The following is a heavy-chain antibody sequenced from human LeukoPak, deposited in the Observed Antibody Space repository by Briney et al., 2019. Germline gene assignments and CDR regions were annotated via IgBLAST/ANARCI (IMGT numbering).Heavy chain of an antibody. J-gene: IGHJ4*02. V-gene: IGHV3-23*01. D-gene: IGHD2-15*01. CDR1: GFTLRIYA. CDR3: AKDFIVVVVAGGFDY. Sequence: GGSLRLSCAASGFTLRIYAMSWVRQARGGGREWVSAISGSGGSTYYADSVKGRFTISRDNSKNTMYLQMNSLRAEDTAAYYCAKDFIVVVVAGGFDYWGQGTLVTVS. CDR2: ISGSGGST.